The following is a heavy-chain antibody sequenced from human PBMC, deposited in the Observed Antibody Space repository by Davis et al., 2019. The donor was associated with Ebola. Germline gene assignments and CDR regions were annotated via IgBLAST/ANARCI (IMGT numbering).Heavy chain of an antibody. Sequence: ASVKVSCKASGYTFTSYGISWVRQAPGQGLDWMGWISAYNGNTNYAQKLQGRVTMTTDTSTSTAYMELRSLRSDDTAVYYCARDIVVVAATPFDYWGQGTLVTVSS. CDR3: ARDIVVVAATPFDY. CDR2: ISAYNGNT. V-gene: IGHV1-18*01. CDR1: GYTFTSYG. J-gene: IGHJ4*02. D-gene: IGHD2-15*01.